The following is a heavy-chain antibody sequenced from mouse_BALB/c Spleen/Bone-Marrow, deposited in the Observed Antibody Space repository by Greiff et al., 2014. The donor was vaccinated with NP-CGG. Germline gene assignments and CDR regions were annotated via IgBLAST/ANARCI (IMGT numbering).Heavy chain of an antibody. CDR2: IHHSGST. D-gene: IGHD2-1*01. V-gene: IGHV3-1*02. CDR3: TSYGNYWYFDV. J-gene: IGHJ1*01. Sequence: EVKLVESGPDLVKPSQSLSLTCTVTGYSITSGYSLHWIRQFPGNKLEWMGYIHHSGSTNYNPSLRSRISITRDTSKNQFFLHLNSVTTEDTATYYCTSYGNYWYFDVWGAGTTVTVSS. CDR1: GYSITSGYS.